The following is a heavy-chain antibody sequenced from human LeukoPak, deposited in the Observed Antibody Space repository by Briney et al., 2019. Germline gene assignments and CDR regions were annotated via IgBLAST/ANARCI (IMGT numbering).Heavy chain of an antibody. CDR2: TNPNSGVA. V-gene: IGHV1-2*02. CDR3: ARGAVGYSGYDNWFDP. D-gene: IGHD5-12*01. CDR1: GYSFTGYY. Sequence: ASVKVSCKASGYSFTGYYIHWVRQAPGQGLEWMGWTNPNSGVAKYEQKFQGRVTMTRDTSTSTAYMELSSLRSDDTAVYYCARGAVGYSGYDNWFDPWGQGTLVTVSS. J-gene: IGHJ5*02.